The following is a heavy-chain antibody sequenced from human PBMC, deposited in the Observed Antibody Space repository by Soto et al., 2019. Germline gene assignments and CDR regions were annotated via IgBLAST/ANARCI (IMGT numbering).Heavy chain of an antibody. D-gene: IGHD3-9*01. J-gene: IGHJ4*02. CDR1: GGTFSSYT. CDR3: ARHQGSSYDILTGYYSPFDY. CDR2: IIPILGIA. Sequence: ASVKVSCKASGGTFSSYTISWVRQAPGQGLEWMGRIIPILGIANYAQKFQGRVTITADKSTSTAYMELSSLRSEDTAVYYCARHQGSSYDILTGYYSPFDYWGQG. V-gene: IGHV1-69*02.